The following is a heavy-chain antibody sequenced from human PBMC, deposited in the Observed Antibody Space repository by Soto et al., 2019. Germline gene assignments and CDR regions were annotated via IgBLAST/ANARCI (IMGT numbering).Heavy chain of an antibody. CDR1: GGTFSSYA. D-gene: IGHD5-18*01. CDR2: IIPIFGTA. J-gene: IGHJ4*02. Sequence: SVKVSCKASGGTFSSYAISWVRQAPGQGLEWMGGIIPIFGTANYAQKFQGRVTITADKSTSTAYMELSSLRSEDTAVYYCARDQRGYSYGYSFDYWGQGTLVTVSS. V-gene: IGHV1-69*06. CDR3: ARDQRGYSYGYSFDY.